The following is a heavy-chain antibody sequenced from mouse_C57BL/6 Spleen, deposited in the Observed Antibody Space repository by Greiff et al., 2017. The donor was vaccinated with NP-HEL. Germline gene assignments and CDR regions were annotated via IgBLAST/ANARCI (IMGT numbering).Heavy chain of an antibody. J-gene: IGHJ2*01. V-gene: IGHV1-59*01. CDR3: ARGTTVVATGFDY. Sequence: QVQLQQPGAELVRPGTSVKLSCKASVYTFTSYWMHWVKQRPGQGLEWIGVIDPSDSYTNYNQKFKGKATLTVDTSSSTAYMQLSSLTSEDSAVYYCARGTTVVATGFDYWGQGTTLTVSS. CDR2: IDPSDSYT. CDR1: VYTFTSYW. D-gene: IGHD1-1*01.